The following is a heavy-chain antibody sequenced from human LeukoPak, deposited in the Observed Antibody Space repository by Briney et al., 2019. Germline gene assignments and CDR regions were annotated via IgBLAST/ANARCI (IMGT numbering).Heavy chain of an antibody. J-gene: IGHJ4*02. D-gene: IGHD3-22*01. CDR1: GGTFSSYA. CDR2: IIPIFGTA. V-gene: IGHV1-69*05. Sequence: SVKVSCKASGGTFSSYAISWVRQAPGQGLEWMGRIIPIFGTANYAQKFQGRVTITTNESTSTAYMELSSLRSEDTAVYYCAREAYYDSSGYFDYWGQGTLVTVSS. CDR3: AREAYYDSSGYFDY.